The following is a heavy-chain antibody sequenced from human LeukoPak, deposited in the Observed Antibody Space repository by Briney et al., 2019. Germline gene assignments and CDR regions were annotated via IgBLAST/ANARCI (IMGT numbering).Heavy chain of an antibody. CDR3: ASGTYGDYSLDF. Sequence: ASVKVSCKASGYTFTGYHLHWVRQAPGQGLEWMGRINPDRGGTDYAQKFQGRVTMTGDTSIGTAYMELSGLRSDDTAIYYCASGTYGDYSLDFWGQGTLVTVSS. D-gene: IGHD4-17*01. CDR2: INPDRGGT. J-gene: IGHJ4*02. V-gene: IGHV1-2*06. CDR1: GYTFTGYH.